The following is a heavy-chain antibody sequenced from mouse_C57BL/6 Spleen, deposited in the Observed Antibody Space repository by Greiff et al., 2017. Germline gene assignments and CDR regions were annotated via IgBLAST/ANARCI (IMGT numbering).Heavy chain of an antibody. Sequence: EVQLVESEGGLVQPGSSMKLSCTASGFTFSDYYMAWVRQVPEKGLEWVANINYDGSSTYYLDSLKSRFLISRDNAKNILYLQMSSLKSEDTATYYCARDTVVALDYWGQGTSVTVSS. CDR1: GFTFSDYY. V-gene: IGHV5-16*01. CDR2: INYDGSST. CDR3: ARDTVVALDY. D-gene: IGHD1-1*01. J-gene: IGHJ4*01.